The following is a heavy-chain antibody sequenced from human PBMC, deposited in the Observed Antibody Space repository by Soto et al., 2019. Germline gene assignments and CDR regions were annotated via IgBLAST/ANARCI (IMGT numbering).Heavy chain of an antibody. V-gene: IGHV4-31*03. D-gene: IGHD2-15*01. J-gene: IGHJ3*02. CDR3: ARDRYCSGSSCWPGDAFDI. CDR2: IYYSGST. CDR1: GVSIRSINYY. Sequence: QVQLQESGPGLVKPSQTLSLTCTVSGVSIRSINYYWSWIRQHPGKGLEWIGYIYYSGSTYYNPSLKSRVTISMDTSKNQFSLKLTSVTAADSAGYYCARDRYCSGSSCWPGDAFDIWGQGTMVTVSS.